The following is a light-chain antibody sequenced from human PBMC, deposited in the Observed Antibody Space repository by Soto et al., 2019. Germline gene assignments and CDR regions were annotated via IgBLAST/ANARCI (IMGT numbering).Light chain of an antibody. CDR1: RDVGSD. CDR3: LQDYGDSWT. V-gene: IGKV1-6*01. J-gene: IGKJ1*01. Sequence: TQMTQSPLSLSASVGEKIIITCRASRDVGSDVSWYQQKPGQAPKLVIYAASNLYTGVPSRFSGRRSGTEFTLTISSLQHEDFASYYCLQDYGDSWTFGQGTNVEIE. CDR2: AAS.